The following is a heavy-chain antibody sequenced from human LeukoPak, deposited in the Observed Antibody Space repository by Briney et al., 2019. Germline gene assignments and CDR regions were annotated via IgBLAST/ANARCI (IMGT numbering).Heavy chain of an antibody. D-gene: IGHD3-10*01. V-gene: IGHV3-30-3*01. Sequence: GSLRLSCAASGFTFSSYAMHWVRQAPGKGLEWVAVISYDGSNKYYADSVKGRFTISRDNSKNTLYLQMNSLRAEDTAVYYCAREGDGGSFDYWGQGTLVTVSS. J-gene: IGHJ4*02. CDR2: ISYDGSNK. CDR1: GFTFSSYA. CDR3: AREGDGGSFDY.